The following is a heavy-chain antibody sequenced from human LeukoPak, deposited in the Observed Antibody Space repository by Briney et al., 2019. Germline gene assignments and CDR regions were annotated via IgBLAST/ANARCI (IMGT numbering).Heavy chain of an antibody. J-gene: IGHJ4*02. V-gene: IGHV4-31*03. CDR3: ARLQTMVRDHFDY. D-gene: IGHD3-10*01. CDR1: GGSISSGGYY. CDR2: IYYSGST. Sequence: SETLSLTCTVSGGSISSGGYYWSWIRQHPGKGLEWIGYIYYSGSTYYNPSLKSRVTISVDTSKNQFSLKLSSVTAADTAVYYCARLQTMVRDHFDYWGQGTLVTVSS.